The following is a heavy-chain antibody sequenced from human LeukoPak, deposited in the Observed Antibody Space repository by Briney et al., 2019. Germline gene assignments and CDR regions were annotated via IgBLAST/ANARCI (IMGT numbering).Heavy chain of an antibody. CDR2: ISRHSDDK. Sequence: GGSLRLSCAASGFSFSSFAMTWIRQTPGKGLERVSYISRHSDDKAYADSVKGRFTLSRDNVKNSMYLQMNSLTAEDTAVYYCARELGTSRAFDIWGHGTVVTVSS. CDR3: ARELGTSRAFDI. V-gene: IGHV3-21*04. CDR1: GFSFSSFA. D-gene: IGHD2-2*01. J-gene: IGHJ3*02.